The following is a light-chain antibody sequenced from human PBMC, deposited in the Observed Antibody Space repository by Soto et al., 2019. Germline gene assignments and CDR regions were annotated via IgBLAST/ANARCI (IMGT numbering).Light chain of an antibody. CDR3: QQRSNWPQVT. CDR1: QTVRNNY. J-gene: IGKJ3*01. V-gene: IGKV3D-20*02. Sequence: VLTQSPATLSLSTEERATLSCRASQTVRNNYLAWYQQKPGQAPRLLIYDASSRATGIPDRFSGGGSGTDFTLTISSLEPEDFAVYYCQQRSNWPQVTFGPGTKVDI. CDR2: DAS.